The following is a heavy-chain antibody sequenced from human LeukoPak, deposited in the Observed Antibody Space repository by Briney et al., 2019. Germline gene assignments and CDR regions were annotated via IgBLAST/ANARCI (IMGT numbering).Heavy chain of an antibody. CDR3: ARGTSYCGGDCYVNYY. Sequence: EASVKVSCKASGGTFSSYAISWVRQAPGQGLEWMGGIIPIFGTANYAQKFQGRVTITADESTSTAYMELSSLRSEDTAVYYCARGTSYCGGDCYVNYYWGQGTLVTVSS. D-gene: IGHD2-21*01. CDR2: IIPIFGTA. J-gene: IGHJ4*02. V-gene: IGHV1-69*01. CDR1: GGTFSSYA.